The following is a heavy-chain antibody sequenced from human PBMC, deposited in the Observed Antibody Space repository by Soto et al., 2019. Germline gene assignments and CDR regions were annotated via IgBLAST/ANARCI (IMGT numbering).Heavy chain of an antibody. CDR2: IIPIFGTA. J-gene: IGHJ5*02. CDR3: ARDSGARVRINTSSLTWFDP. D-gene: IGHD6-6*01. CDR1: GGTFSSYA. Sequence: SLKVSCKASGGTFSSYAISWVRQAPGQGLGWMGGIIPIFGTANYAQKFQGRGTITADECTSTAYMELSSLRSEHTAVYYCARDSGARVRINTSSLTWFDPWGQGTLVTVSS. V-gene: IGHV1-69*13.